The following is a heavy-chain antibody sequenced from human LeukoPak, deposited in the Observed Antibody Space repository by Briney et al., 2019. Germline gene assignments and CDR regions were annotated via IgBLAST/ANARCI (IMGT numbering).Heavy chain of an antibody. CDR1: GGSFSGYY. CDR3: ARGPISIAAAGRFDP. D-gene: IGHD6-13*01. J-gene: IGHJ5*02. V-gene: IGHV4-34*01. Sequence: SETLSLTCAVYGGSFSGYYWSWIRQPPGKGLEWIGEINHSGSTNYNPSLKSRVTISVDTSKNQFSLKLSSVTAADTAVYYCARGPISIAAAGRFDPWGQGTLVTVSS. CDR2: INHSGST.